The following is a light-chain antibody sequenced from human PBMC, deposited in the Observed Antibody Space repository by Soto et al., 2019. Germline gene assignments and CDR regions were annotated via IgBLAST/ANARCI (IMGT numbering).Light chain of an antibody. CDR1: SSDVGGYDR. J-gene: IGLJ2*01. CDR3: ASYGGRDDMI. Sequence: QSALTQPPSASGSPGQSVTISCTGTSSDVGGYDRVSWFQQHPGKAPKQRMYGVTDRISGVPDRFSGYKSGNTASLTVSGLQAEDEADYYCASYGGRDDMIFGGGTKLTVL. CDR2: GVT. V-gene: IGLV2-8*01.